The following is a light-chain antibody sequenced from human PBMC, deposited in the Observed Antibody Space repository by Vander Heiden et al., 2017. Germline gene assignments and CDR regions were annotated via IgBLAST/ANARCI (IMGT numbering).Light chain of an antibody. V-gene: IGKV3-11*01. CDR1: QTVRES. CDR2: DVS. Sequence: EIVLSQPPATLSLSPGERATLSCRASQTVRESLAWHQQKPGQAPRLLIYDVSNRATGIPARFSGSGSGTDFTLTISSLEPEDFAVYYCQQYANWPLTFGGGTTVEIK. CDR3: QQYANWPLT. J-gene: IGKJ4*01.